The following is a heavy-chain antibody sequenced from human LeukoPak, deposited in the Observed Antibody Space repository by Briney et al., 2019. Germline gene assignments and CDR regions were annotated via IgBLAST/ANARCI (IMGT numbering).Heavy chain of an antibody. Sequence: GASVKVSCKASGYTFTGYYMHWVRQAPGQGLEWMGWINPNSGGTNYAQKFQGRVTMTRDMSISTAYMELSRLRSDDTAVYYCARDPGRRWMDYYMDVWGKGTTVTVSS. D-gene: IGHD1-1*01. V-gene: IGHV1-2*02. CDR3: ARDPGRRWMDYYMDV. CDR1: GYTFTGYY. CDR2: INPNSGGT. J-gene: IGHJ6*03.